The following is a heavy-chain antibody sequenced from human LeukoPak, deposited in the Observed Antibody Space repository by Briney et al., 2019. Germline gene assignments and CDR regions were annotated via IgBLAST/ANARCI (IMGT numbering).Heavy chain of an antibody. CDR2: IHSTGST. V-gene: IGHV4-61*02. Sequence: PSETLSLTCTVSGDSVTDSSYFWSWIRQPAGKGLEWIGRIHSTGSTNYNPSPKSRVTLFIDAPEKHVSLRLTSVTAADTAVYYCARGGTYPDTWYFDLWGRGTLVTVSS. D-gene: IGHD1-1*01. CDR1: GDSVTDSSYF. J-gene: IGHJ2*01. CDR3: ARGGTYPDTWYFDL.